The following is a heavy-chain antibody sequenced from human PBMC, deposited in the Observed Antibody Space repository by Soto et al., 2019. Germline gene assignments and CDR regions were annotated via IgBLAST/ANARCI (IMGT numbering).Heavy chain of an antibody. V-gene: IGHV4-34*01. CDR2: INHSGST. D-gene: IGHD2-8*02. CDR3: ARDKITGLFDY. J-gene: IGHJ4*02. CDR1: SGSFSGYY. Sequence: SEKLSITCAAYSGSFSGYYLSRLRQPPGTGLEWIGEINHSGSTNYNPSLKSRVTISVDTSKNQFSPKLTSVTAADTAVYYCARDKITGLFDYWGQGTLVTVSS.